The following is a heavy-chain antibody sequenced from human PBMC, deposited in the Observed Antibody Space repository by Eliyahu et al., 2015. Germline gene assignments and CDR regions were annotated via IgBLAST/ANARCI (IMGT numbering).Heavy chain of an antibody. CDR1: XFTFSSYS. J-gene: IGHJ5*02. Sequence: EVQLVESGGGLVKPGGSLXLXXAASXFTFSSYSMNWVRQAPGKGLEWVSSISSSSSYIYYADSVKGRFTISRDNAKNSLYLQMNSLRAEDTAVYYCARGGSNYVDNWFDPWGQGTLVTVSS. V-gene: IGHV3-21*01. CDR2: ISSSSSYI. CDR3: ARGGSNYVDNWFDP. D-gene: IGHD4-11*01.